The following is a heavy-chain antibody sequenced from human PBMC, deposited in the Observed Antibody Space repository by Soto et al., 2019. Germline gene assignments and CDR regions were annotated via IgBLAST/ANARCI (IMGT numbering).Heavy chain of an antibody. J-gene: IGHJ6*02. V-gene: IGHV6-1*01. CDR2: TYYRSKWSN. CDR3: ARESCATSTCYFGMDV. D-gene: IGHD2-15*01. Sequence: SQTLSLTCDISGDSVSSNSATWNWVRQSPSRGLEWLGRTYYRSKWSNDYAVSVEGRITINPHTSKNQFSLQLNSVTPEDTAVYYCARESCATSTCYFGMDVWGQGTTVT. CDR1: GDSVSSNSAT.